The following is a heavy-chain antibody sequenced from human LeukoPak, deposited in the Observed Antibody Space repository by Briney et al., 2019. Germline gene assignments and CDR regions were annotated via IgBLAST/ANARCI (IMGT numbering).Heavy chain of an antibody. CDR2: INWNGGST. CDR3: ARDNYGDQEMAGYYYMDV. CDR1: GFTFSSYW. V-gene: IGHV3-20*04. J-gene: IGHJ6*03. D-gene: IGHD4-17*01. Sequence: GGSLRLSCAASGFTFSSYWMSWVRQAPGKGLEWVSGINWNGGSTGYADSVKGRFTISRDNAKNSLYLQMNSLRAEDTALYYCARDNYGDQEMAGYYYMDVWGKGTTVTVSS.